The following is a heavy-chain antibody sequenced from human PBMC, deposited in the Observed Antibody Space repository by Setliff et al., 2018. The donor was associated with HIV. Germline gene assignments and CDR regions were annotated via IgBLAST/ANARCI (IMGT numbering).Heavy chain of an antibody. CDR2: IYYSGST. CDR1: GGSISSSSYY. J-gene: IGHJ4*02. Sequence: SETLSLTCTVSGGSISSSSYYWGWIRQPPGKGLEWIGSIYYSGSTYYNPSLKSRVTISVDTSKNQFSLKLSSVTAADTAVYYCARDVNYNFWSGYYPSFDYWGQGTLVTVTS. D-gene: IGHD3-3*01. CDR3: ARDVNYNFWSGYYPSFDY. V-gene: IGHV4-39*07.